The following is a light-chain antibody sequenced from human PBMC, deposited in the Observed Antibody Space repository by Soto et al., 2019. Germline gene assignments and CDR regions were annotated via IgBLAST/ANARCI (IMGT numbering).Light chain of an antibody. V-gene: IGLV3-1*01. J-gene: IGLJ2*01. Sequence: SYELTQPPSVSVSPGQTASITCSGDNVGGKYVFWYQQRPGQSPVLVIYQDTKRPSGIPERFSGSNSGNTATLTLSGTQTMDEAEYYCQVWDGRDAVFGGGTKLTVL. CDR3: QVWDGRDAV. CDR1: NVGGKY. CDR2: QDT.